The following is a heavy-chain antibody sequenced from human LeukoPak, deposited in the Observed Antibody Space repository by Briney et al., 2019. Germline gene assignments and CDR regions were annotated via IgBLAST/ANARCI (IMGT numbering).Heavy chain of an antibody. CDR1: GFTFSSYA. Sequence: GGSLRLSCAASGFTFSSYAMTWVRQAPGKGLEWVSGISKSGNNTYYADSVAGRLTISRDNSKNTLYLQRNSLRAEDTAVYYCAAAVTTGRAEHYWGQGTLVTVSS. J-gene: IGHJ4*02. CDR3: AAAVTTGRAEHY. CDR2: ISKSGNNT. D-gene: IGHD4-17*01. V-gene: IGHV3-23*05.